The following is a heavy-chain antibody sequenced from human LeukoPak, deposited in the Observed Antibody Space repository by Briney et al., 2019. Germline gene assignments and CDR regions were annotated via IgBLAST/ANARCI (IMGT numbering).Heavy chain of an antibody. CDR3: ARGIAVADYYYYGMDV. CDR1: GFTFSIYD. V-gene: IGHV3-13*01. CDR2: IGTAGDT. D-gene: IGHD6-19*01. J-gene: IGHJ6*02. Sequence: GGSLRLSCAASGFTFSIYDMHWVRQATGKGLEWVSAIGTAGDTYYPGSVKGRFTISRENAKNSLYLQMNSLRAGDTAVYYCARGIAVADYYYYGMDVWGQGTTVTVSS.